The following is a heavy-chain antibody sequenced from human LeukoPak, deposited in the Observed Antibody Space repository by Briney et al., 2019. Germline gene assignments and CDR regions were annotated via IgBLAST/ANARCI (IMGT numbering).Heavy chain of an antibody. CDR3: AKGFHQLLWFEL. CDR2: ISGSGGST. Sequence: GGSLRLSCAASGFTFSSYAMGWVRQAPGKGLEWVSAISGSGGSTYYADSVKGRFTISRDNSKNTLYLQMNSLRAEDTAVYYCAKGFHQLLWFELWGQRTLVTVSS. J-gene: IGHJ5*02. D-gene: IGHD3-10*01. V-gene: IGHV3-23*01. CDR1: GFTFSSYA.